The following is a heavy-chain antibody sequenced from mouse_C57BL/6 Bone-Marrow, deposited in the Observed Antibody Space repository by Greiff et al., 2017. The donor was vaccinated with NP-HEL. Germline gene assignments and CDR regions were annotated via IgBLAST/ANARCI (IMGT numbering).Heavy chain of an antibody. CDR3: ARHYYYGTRYFDV. V-gene: IGHV5-12*01. J-gene: IGHJ1*03. D-gene: IGHD1-1*01. CDR2: ISNGGGST. Sequence: EVQGVESGGGLVQPGGSLKLSCAASGFTFSDYYMSWVRQTPEQRLAWVASISNGGGSTYYPATVKGRFTISRDNAKNTLYLQLSRLKSEDTAMYYCARHYYYGTRYFDVWGTGTTVTVSS. CDR1: GFTFSDYY.